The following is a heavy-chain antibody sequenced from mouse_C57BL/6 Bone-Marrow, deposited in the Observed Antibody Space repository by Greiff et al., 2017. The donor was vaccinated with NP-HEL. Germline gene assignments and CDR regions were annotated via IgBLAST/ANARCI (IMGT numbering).Heavy chain of an antibody. D-gene: IGHD2-4*01. J-gene: IGHJ2*01. CDR2: IDPENGDT. Sequence: VQLQQSGAELVRPGASVKLSCTASGFNIKDDYMHWVKQRPEQGLEWIGWIDPENGDTEYASKFQGKATITADTSSNTAYLQLSSLTSEDTAVHYCTSLYYDYDFDYWGQGTTLTVSS. CDR3: TSLYYDYDFDY. V-gene: IGHV14-4*01. CDR1: GFNIKDDY.